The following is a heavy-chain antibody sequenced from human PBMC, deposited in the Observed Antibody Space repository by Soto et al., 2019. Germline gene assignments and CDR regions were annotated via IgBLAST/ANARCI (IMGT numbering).Heavy chain of an antibody. J-gene: IGHJ6*02. CDR3: ARASYYYDSSGYYYYYYYGMDV. CDR2: IIPIFGTA. D-gene: IGHD3-22*01. CDR1: GGTFSSYA. Sequence: SVKVSCKASGGTFSSYAISWVRQAPGQGLEWMGGIIPIFGTANYAQKFQGRVTITADESTSTAYMELSSLRSEDTAVYYCARASYYYDSSGYYYYYYYGMDVWGQGTTVTVSS. V-gene: IGHV1-69*13.